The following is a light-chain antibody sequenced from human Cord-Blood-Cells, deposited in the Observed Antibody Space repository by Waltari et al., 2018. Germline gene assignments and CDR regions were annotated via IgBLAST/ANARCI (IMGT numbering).Light chain of an antibody. CDR1: SSNIGSNT. J-gene: IGLJ3*02. CDR2: SNK. Sequence: QSVLTQPPSASGTPGQRVTISCSGSSSNIGSNTVNWYQQLPGTAPKLLIYSNKQRPSGVPDRFYGSKSGTSASLAISGLQSEDEADYYCAAWDDSLNGWVFGGGTKRTVL. V-gene: IGLV1-44*01. CDR3: AAWDDSLNGWV.